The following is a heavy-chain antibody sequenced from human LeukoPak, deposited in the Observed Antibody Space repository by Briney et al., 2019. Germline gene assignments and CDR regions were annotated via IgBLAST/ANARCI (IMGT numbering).Heavy chain of an antibody. J-gene: IGHJ5*02. Sequence: SETLSLTCTVSGYSISSGSYYWNWIRQPAGKGLEWIGRIYTRGGTNYNPSLKSRVTISVDTSKNQISLKLSSVTAADTAIYYCTRGYDTSGYLRAFDPWGQGTLVTVSS. CDR2: IYTRGGT. CDR3: TRGYDTSGYLRAFDP. V-gene: IGHV4-61*02. D-gene: IGHD3-22*01. CDR1: GYSISSGSYY.